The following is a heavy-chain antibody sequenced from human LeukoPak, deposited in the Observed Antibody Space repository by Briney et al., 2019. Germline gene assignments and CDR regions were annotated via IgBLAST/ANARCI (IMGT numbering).Heavy chain of an antibody. V-gene: IGHV3-53*01. D-gene: IGHD5-18*01. CDR2: IYSGGST. CDR3: ARVIQLWIRSYYFDY. J-gene: IGHJ4*02. CDR1: GFTVSSNY. Sequence: GGSLRLSCAASGFTVSSNYMSWVRQVPGKGLEWVSVIYSGGSTYYADSVKGRFTISRDNSKNTLYLQMNSLRAEDTAVYYCARVIQLWIRSYYFDYWGQGTLVTVSS.